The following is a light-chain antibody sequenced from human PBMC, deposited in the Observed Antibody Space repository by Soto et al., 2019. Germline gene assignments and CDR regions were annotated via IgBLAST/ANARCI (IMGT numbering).Light chain of an antibody. Sequence: DLQMTQSPSTLSASVGDRVTITCRASQNVTKWLAWYQQKPGNAPRLLIYQTTTLETGVPSRFRGSGSGTEFTLTITSLQPDDFATYYCQQYFSYSLYTFGQGTKLEI. CDR3: QQYFSYSLYT. V-gene: IGKV1-5*03. CDR1: QNVTKW. CDR2: QTT. J-gene: IGKJ2*01.